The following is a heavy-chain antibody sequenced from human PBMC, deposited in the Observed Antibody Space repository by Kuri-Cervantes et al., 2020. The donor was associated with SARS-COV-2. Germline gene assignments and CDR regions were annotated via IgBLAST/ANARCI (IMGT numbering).Heavy chain of an antibody. CDR1: GYTFTGYY. J-gene: IGHJ3*02. V-gene: IGHV1-2*02. Sequence: ASVKVSCKDSGYTFTGYYMHWVRQAPGQGLEWMGWINPNSGGTNYAQKFQGRVTMTRDTSISTAYMELSGLRSDDTAVYYCARDLQIAVVEGAFDIWGQGTMVTVSS. CDR2: INPNSGGT. CDR3: ARDLQIAVVEGAFDI. D-gene: IGHD6-19*01.